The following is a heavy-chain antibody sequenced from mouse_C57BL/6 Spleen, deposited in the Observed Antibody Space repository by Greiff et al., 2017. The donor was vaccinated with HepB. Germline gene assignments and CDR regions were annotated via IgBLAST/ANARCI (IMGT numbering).Heavy chain of an antibody. Sequence: QVQLQQPGAELVKPGASVKLSCKASGYTFTSYWMHWVKQRPGQGLEWIGMIHPNSGSTNYNEKFKSKATLTVDKSSSTAYMQLSSRTSEDSAVYYFASSHDDPGKGVDYWGQVTTLTVSS. D-gene: IGHD2-3*01. J-gene: IGHJ2*01. CDR1: GYTFTSYW. CDR3: ASSHDDPGKGVDY. V-gene: IGHV1-64*01. CDR2: IHPNSGST.